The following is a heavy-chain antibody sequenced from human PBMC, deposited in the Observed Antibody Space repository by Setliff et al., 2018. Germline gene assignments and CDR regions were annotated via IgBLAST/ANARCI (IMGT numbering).Heavy chain of an antibody. V-gene: IGHV4-4*07. CDR2: IYTSGST. CDR1: GGSISSYY. Sequence: SETLSLTCTVSGGSISSYYWSWIRQPAGKGLEWIGRIYTSGSTNYNPSLKSRVTMSVDTSKDQFSLKLSSVTAADTAVYYCARDSRGNPPNYMDVWGKGTTVTVSS. J-gene: IGHJ6*03. CDR3: ARDSRGNPPNYMDV.